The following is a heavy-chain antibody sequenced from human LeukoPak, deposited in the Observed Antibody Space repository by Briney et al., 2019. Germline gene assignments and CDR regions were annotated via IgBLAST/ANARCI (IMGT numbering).Heavy chain of an antibody. J-gene: IGHJ4*02. CDR1: GYTFTSYG. Sequence: ASVKVSCKASGYTFTSYGISWVRQAPGQGLEWMGWISAYNGNTNYAQKLQGRVTMTTDTSTSTAYMELRSLRSDDTAVYYCASGDCSSTSCYGGLDYWGQGTLVTVSS. V-gene: IGHV1-18*04. D-gene: IGHD2-2*01. CDR3: ASGDCSSTSCYGGLDY. CDR2: ISAYNGNT.